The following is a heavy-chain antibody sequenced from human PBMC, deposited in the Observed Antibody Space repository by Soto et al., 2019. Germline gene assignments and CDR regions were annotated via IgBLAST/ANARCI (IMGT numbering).Heavy chain of an antibody. Sequence: QVQLVQSGAEVKKPGASVKVSCKASGYTFTSYYMHWVRQAPGQGLEWMGIINPSGGSTSYAQKFKGRVTMTRDTSTSTVYMELSSLRSEDTAVYYCARNGHRGYCSSTSCYPWNWGQGTLVTVSS. CDR1: GYTFTSYY. CDR2: INPSGGST. D-gene: IGHD2-2*03. J-gene: IGHJ4*02. CDR3: ARNGHRGYCSSTSCYPWN. V-gene: IGHV1-46*01.